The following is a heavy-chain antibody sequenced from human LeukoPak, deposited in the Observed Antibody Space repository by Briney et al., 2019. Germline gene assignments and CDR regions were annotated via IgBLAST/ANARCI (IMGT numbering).Heavy chain of an antibody. J-gene: IGHJ4*02. Sequence: ASVKVSCKASGYTFTSYDINWVRQATGQGLEWMGWMNPNSGNTGYAQKFQGRVTMTRNTSISTAYMELSSLRSEDAAVYYCARGDGLYCSGGSCYSRPSGEIDYWGQGTLVTVSS. CDR2: MNPNSGNT. V-gene: IGHV1-8*01. CDR1: GYTFTSYD. D-gene: IGHD2-15*01. CDR3: ARGDGLYCSGGSCYSRPSGEIDY.